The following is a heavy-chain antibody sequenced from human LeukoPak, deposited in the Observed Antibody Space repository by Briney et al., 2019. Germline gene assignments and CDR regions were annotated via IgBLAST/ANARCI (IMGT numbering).Heavy chain of an antibody. CDR2: MSPNSGNT. J-gene: IGHJ6*03. V-gene: IGHV1-8*01. D-gene: IGHD4-11*01. CDR3: ARGPYSNYPPYYYYYYTDV. CDR1: GYTFTSYD. Sequence: GPVKVSCKASGYTFTSYDINWVRQATGQGLEWMGWMSPNSGNTGYAQKFQGRVTMTRNTSISTAYMELSSLRSEDTAVYYCARGPYSNYPPYYYYYYTDVWGKGTTVTVSS.